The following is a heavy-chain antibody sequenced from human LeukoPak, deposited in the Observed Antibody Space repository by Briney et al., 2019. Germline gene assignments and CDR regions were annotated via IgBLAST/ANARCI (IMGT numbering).Heavy chain of an antibody. CDR2: ISWNSGSI. Sequence: GGSLRLSCAASGFTFDDYAMRWVRQAPGKGLEWVSGISWNSGSIGCADSVKGRFTISRDNAKNSLYLQMNSLRAEDTALYYCAKDIEDTAMGSHFDYWGQGTLVTVSS. CDR3: AKDIEDTAMGSHFDY. D-gene: IGHD5-18*01. J-gene: IGHJ4*02. CDR1: GFTFDDYA. V-gene: IGHV3-9*01.